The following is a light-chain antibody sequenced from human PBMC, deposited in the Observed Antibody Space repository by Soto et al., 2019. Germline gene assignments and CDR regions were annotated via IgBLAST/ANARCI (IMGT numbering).Light chain of an antibody. CDR3: QQYNNWPRT. CDR1: QSVSSN. CDR2: GAS. Sequence: EIVLTQSPGTLSLSPGERATLSCRASQSVSSNLAWYQQKPGQAHRLLIYGASTRATGIPARFSGSGSGTEFTLTIRSLQSEDFAVYYCQQYNNWPRTFGQGTKVDIK. V-gene: IGKV3-15*01. J-gene: IGKJ1*01.